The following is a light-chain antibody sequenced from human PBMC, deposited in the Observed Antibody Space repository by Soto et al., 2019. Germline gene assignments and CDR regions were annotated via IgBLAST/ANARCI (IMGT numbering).Light chain of an antibody. Sequence: QLVLTQPPSASASLGASVKLTCTLSSGLNSYAIAWHQQQPEKGPRYLMKLNSDGSHSKGDVIPDRFSGSSSGAERYLTISSLQSEDEADYYCKTWSTDIRVFGGGTKLTVL. CDR2: LNSDGSH. V-gene: IGLV4-69*01. J-gene: IGLJ3*02. CDR1: SGLNSYA. CDR3: KTWSTDIRV.